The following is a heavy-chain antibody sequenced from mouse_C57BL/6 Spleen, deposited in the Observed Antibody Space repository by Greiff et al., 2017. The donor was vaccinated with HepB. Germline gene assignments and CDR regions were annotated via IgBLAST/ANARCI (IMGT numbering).Heavy chain of an antibody. CDR1: GYTFTSYW. J-gene: IGHJ4*01. Sequence: QVQLQQPGAELVMPGASVKLSCKASGYTFTSYWMHWVKQRPGQGLEWIGEIDPSDSYTNYNQKFKGKSTLTVDKSSSTAYMQLSSLTSEDSAVYYCGTGTRYAMDYWGQGTSVTVSS. D-gene: IGHD4-1*01. V-gene: IGHV1-69*01. CDR3: GTGTRYAMDY. CDR2: IDPSDSYT.